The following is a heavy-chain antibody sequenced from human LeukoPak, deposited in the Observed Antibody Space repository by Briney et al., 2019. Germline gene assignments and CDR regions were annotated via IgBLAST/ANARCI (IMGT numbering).Heavy chain of an antibody. D-gene: IGHD1-7*01. Sequence: SETLSLTCAVSNNFIRNGYYWGWIRQPPREGLEWIGSIYHSGSTYYNPSLNSRLTISLDTTKSHFSLNLSSVTAADTAVYYSARENYQGAFDIWGQGTMVTVSS. V-gene: IGHV4-38-2*01. CDR3: ARENYQGAFDI. CDR2: IYHSGST. J-gene: IGHJ3*02. CDR1: NNFIRNGYY.